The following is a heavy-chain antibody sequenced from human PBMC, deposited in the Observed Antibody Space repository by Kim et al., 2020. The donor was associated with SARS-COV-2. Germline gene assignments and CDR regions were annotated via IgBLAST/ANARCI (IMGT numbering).Heavy chain of an antibody. CDR3: ARDQFTIFGVVTGHYYYYGMDV. J-gene: IGHJ6*02. CDR2: ISSSSSYI. D-gene: IGHD3-3*01. Sequence: GGSLRLSCAASGFTFSSYSMNWVRQAPGKGLEWVSSISSSSSYIYYADSVKGRFTISRDNAKNSLYLQMNSLRAEDTAVYYCARDQFTIFGVVTGHYYYYGMDVCGQGTTVTVSS. CDR1: GFTFSSYS. V-gene: IGHV3-21*01.